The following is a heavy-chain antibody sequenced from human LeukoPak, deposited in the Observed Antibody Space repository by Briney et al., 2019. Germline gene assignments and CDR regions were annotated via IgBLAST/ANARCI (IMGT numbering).Heavy chain of an antibody. CDR2: IYSNGST. Sequence: SETLSLTCSVSGGSIRRFYWSWIRQSPGKGLEWIGYIYSNGSTKYNVSLKSRVTMSVDTSKGQFSLKLDSVTTADTAVYYCARSSSGLDYGDYYFDYWGQGTLVTVSS. J-gene: IGHJ4*02. V-gene: IGHV4-59*01. CDR3: ARSSSGLDYGDYYFDY. CDR1: GGSIRRFY. D-gene: IGHD4-17*01.